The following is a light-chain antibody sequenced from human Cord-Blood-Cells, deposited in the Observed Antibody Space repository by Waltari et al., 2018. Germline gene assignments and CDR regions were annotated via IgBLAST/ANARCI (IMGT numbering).Light chain of an antibody. CDR2: DVS. V-gene: IGLV2-14*01. Sequence: QSALTQPASVSGSPGQSITISCTGTSSDVGGYNYVSWYQQPPGKAPKLMIYDVSNRPSGVSNPFSGSKSGNTASLTISGLQAEDEADYYCSSYKSSSTCVFGGGTKLTVL. J-gene: IGLJ3*02. CDR3: SSYKSSSTCV. CDR1: SSDVGGYNY.